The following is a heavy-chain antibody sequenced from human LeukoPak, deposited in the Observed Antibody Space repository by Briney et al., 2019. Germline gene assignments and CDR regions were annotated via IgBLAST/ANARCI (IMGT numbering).Heavy chain of an antibody. CDR2: INWNGGST. J-gene: IGHJ4*02. CDR3: ARGTFDSSYGDY. V-gene: IGHV3-20*04. D-gene: IGHD3-22*01. CDR1: GFTFDDYG. Sequence: GGSLRLSCAASGFTFDDYGMSWVRQAPGKGLEWVSGINWNGGSTGYADSVKGRFTISRDNARNSLYLQMNSLRAEDTALYYCARGTFDSSYGDYWGQGTLVTVSS.